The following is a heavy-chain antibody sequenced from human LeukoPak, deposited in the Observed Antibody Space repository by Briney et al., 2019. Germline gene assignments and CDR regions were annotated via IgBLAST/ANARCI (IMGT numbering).Heavy chain of an antibody. CDR3: ARAVAGTRGPFDY. V-gene: IGHV3-7*03. Sequence: GGSLRLSCAASGFTFNSYWMTWVRQAPGKGLEWVANIMKDGGDKQYVDSVKGRFTISRDNAKNSLYLQMNSLRAEDTALYYCARAVAGTRGPFDYWGQRTLVTVSS. CDR2: IMKDGGDK. D-gene: IGHD6-19*01. CDR1: GFTFNSYW. J-gene: IGHJ4*02.